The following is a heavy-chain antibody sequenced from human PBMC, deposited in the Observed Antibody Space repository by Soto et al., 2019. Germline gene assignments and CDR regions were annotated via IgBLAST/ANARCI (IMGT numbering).Heavy chain of an antibody. CDR1: GGSLSSYY. J-gene: IGHJ2*01. CDR2: IYTTGTT. Sequence: SETLSLTCTVSGGSLSSYYWSLIRQPAGKGLECIWRIYTTGTTNYNPSLKSRVTMSVDTATNQFSLKLSSVTAADTAIYYCAGRRDDYNGWYFDLWGRGTLVNVCS. V-gene: IGHV4-4*07. D-gene: IGHD1-20*01. CDR3: AGRRDDYNGWYFDL.